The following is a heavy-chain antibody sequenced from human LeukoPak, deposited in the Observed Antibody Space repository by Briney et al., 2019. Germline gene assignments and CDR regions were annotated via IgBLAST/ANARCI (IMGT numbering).Heavy chain of an antibody. CDR1: GYTFTTYG. CDR3: ARDGYGSGKGYFDY. D-gene: IGHD3-10*01. J-gene: IGHJ4*02. CDR2: ISAYNGNT. V-gene: IGHV1-18*01. Sequence: ASVKVSCKASGYTFTTYGISWVRQAPGQGLEWMGWISAYNGNTNYAQKLQGRVTMTTDTSTSTAYMELRSLRSDDTAVYYCARDGYGSGKGYFDYWGQGSLVTVSS.